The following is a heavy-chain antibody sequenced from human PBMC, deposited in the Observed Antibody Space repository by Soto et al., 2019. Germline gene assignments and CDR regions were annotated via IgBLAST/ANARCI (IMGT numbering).Heavy chain of an antibody. V-gene: IGHV3-30-3*01. Sequence: GGSLRLSCAASGFTFSSYAMHWVRQAPGKGLEWVAVISYDGSNKYYADSVKGRFTISRDNSKNTLYLQMNSLRAEDTAVYYCARDPALYSSSWYGPDYWGQGTLVTVSS. CDR1: GFTFSSYA. D-gene: IGHD6-13*01. CDR3: ARDPALYSSSWYGPDY. J-gene: IGHJ4*02. CDR2: ISYDGSNK.